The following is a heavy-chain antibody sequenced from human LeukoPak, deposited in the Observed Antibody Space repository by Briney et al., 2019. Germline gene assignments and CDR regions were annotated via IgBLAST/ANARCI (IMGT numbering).Heavy chain of an antibody. D-gene: IGHD3-22*01. Sequence: SETLSLTCTVSGGSISSYYWSWIRQPPGKGLEWIGYIYYSGSTNYNPSLKSRVTISVDRSKNQFSLKLSSVTAADTAVYYCARGYYDSSGYYYDAFDIWGQGTMVTVSS. V-gene: IGHV4-59*12. J-gene: IGHJ3*02. CDR3: ARGYYDSSGYYYDAFDI. CDR2: IYYSGST. CDR1: GGSISSYY.